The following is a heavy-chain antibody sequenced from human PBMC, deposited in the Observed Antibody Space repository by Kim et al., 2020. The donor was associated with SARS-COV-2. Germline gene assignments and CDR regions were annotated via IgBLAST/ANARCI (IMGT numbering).Heavy chain of an antibody. J-gene: IGHJ4*02. V-gene: IGHV3-7*01. D-gene: IGHD1-26*01. CDR1: GFTFSSSW. CDR2: IKQDGSEK. CDR3: ASKRSGSYD. Sequence: GGSLRLSCAASGFTFSSSWMSWVRQAPGKGLEWVANIKQDGSEKYYVDSVKGRFTISRDNAKNSLYLQMNSLRAEDTAVYYCASKRSGSYDWGQGTLVTVSS.